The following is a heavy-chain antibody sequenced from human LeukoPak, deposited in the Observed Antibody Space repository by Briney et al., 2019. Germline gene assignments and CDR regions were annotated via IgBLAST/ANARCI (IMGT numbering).Heavy chain of an antibody. CDR1: GFTFSSYT. CDR2: ISGSGGKT. CDR3: AKATPRIPANFGATPFDY. Sequence: GGSLRLSCAASGFTFSSYTMSWVRQAPGKGLEWVSVISGSGGKTDYADSVRGRFTISRDNSKNTLYLQMNGLTAEDTAVYYCAKATPRIPANFGATPFDYWGQGTLVTVYS. D-gene: IGHD6-13*01. V-gene: IGHV3-23*01. J-gene: IGHJ4*02.